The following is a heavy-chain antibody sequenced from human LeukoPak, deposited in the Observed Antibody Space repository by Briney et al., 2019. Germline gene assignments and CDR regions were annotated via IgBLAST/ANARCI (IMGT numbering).Heavy chain of an antibody. Sequence: PGGSLRLSCAASGFTVSSNYMNWVRQAPGKGLEWVSSISSSSSYIYYADSVKGRFAISRDNAKNSLYLQMNSLRAEDTAVYYCARDREWLETFDYWGQGTLVTVSS. CDR1: GFTVSSNY. CDR3: ARDREWLETFDY. J-gene: IGHJ4*02. V-gene: IGHV3-21*01. CDR2: ISSSSSYI. D-gene: IGHD6-19*01.